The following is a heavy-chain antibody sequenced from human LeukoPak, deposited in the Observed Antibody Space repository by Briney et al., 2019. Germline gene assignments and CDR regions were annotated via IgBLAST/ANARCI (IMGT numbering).Heavy chain of an antibody. CDR2: ISHDSAIT. V-gene: IGHV3-48*01. CDR3: ARSADLDCSSTSCYPGYFDL. Sequence: PGGSLRLSCAASGFTFSRDSMNWVRQAPGKGLEWISYISHDSAITYYADSVRGRFTISRDNAKNSLYLQMNSLRAEDTALYHCARSADLDCSSTSCYPGYFDLWGRGTLVTVSS. CDR1: GFTFSRDS. D-gene: IGHD2-2*01. J-gene: IGHJ2*01.